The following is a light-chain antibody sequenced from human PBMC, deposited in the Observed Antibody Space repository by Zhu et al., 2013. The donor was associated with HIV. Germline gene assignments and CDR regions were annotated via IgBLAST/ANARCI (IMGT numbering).Light chain of an antibody. CDR3: QQYGSSSAT. Sequence: ENVLTQSPGTLSLSPGERATLSCRASQSVSSTSLGWYQQKPGQAPRLLIYDASTRATGIPDRFSGSGSGTDFTLTISRLEPEDFAVYYCQQYGSSSATFGGGTKVEIK. CDR2: DAS. J-gene: IGKJ4*01. V-gene: IGKV3-20*01. CDR1: QSVSSTS.